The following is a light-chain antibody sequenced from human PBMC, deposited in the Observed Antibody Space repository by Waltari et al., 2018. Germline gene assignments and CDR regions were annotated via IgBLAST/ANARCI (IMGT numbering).Light chain of an antibody. CDR1: QSVSRA. Sequence: EIVLTQSPGSLSSSPGERVTLSCRHSQSVSRALDWYQKKPVQAPRLIIFGASNKATGIPDRCSGSGSKTDFSITISRLEQEDFAVYYRQHDVRSPATFGRGTKVEIK. J-gene: IGKJ1*01. CDR3: QHDVRSPAT. CDR2: GAS. V-gene: IGKV3-20*01.